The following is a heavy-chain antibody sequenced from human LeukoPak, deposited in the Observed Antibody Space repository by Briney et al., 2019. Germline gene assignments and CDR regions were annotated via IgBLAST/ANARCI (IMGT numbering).Heavy chain of an antibody. CDR3: AKTTVGYSSGRFPGWPADY. CDR1: GFPFASYA. CDR2: ILGGGGSA. Sequence: GGSLRLSCTASGFPFASYAMSWARQAPGRGRGGVSGILGGGGSAHYADSVTGRFTISRDNSKNTVYLEMNSLGVEDTAVYYCAKTTVGYSSGRFPGWPADYWGQGTLVTVSS. J-gene: IGHJ4*02. D-gene: IGHD2-15*01. V-gene: IGHV3-23*01.